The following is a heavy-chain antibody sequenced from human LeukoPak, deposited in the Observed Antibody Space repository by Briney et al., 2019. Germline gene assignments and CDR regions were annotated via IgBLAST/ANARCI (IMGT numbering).Heavy chain of an antibody. CDR1: GYTFTGYY. D-gene: IGHD6-19*01. Sequence: ASVRVSCKASGYTFTGYYIHWVRLAPGQGVEWMGWLNPNIGGSNYAHKFQGRVTMTRDTSISTAYMVLSRLRSDGTAVYYCARRRAVSGTNYFDSWGQGTLVTVSS. CDR2: LNPNIGGS. V-gene: IGHV1-2*02. CDR3: ARRRAVSGTNYFDS. J-gene: IGHJ4*02.